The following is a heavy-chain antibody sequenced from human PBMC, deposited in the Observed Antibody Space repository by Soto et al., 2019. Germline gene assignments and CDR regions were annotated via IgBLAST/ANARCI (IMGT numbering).Heavy chain of an antibody. V-gene: IGHV1-69*13. CDR3: ARGVHYDKSGCYYFF. J-gene: IGHJ4*02. Sequence: PVKVSCKASGRTFSSYAVDWVRQAPGHGLEWMGGIFSMLGTADYAQNFQGRLTIPADESTNPAYLELRSLRSEDPAVYYCARGVHYDKSGCYYFFWGRRTLGAVCS. CDR2: IFSMLGTA. D-gene: IGHD3-22*01. CDR1: GRTFSSYA.